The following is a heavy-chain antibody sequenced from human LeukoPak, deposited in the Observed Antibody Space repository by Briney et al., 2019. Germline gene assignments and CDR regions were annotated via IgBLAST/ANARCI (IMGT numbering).Heavy chain of an antibody. J-gene: IGHJ6*02. Sequence: GGSLRLSCAASGFTFSSYWMNWARQAPGKGLEWVASINHNGNVNYYVDSVKGRFTISRDNAKNSLYLQMSNLRAEDTAVYFCARVRYSSAPMDVWGQGTTVTVSS. D-gene: IGHD6-25*01. CDR3: ARVRYSSAPMDV. V-gene: IGHV3-7*03. CDR2: INHNGNVN. CDR1: GFTFSSYW.